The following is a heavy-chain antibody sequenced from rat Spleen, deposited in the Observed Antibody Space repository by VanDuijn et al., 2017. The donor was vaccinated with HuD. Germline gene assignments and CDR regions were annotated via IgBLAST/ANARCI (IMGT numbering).Heavy chain of an antibody. CDR1: GFTFSNYY. V-gene: IGHV5-25*01. Sequence: EVQLVESGGGLVQPGRSMKLSCAASGFTFSNYYMAWVRQAPTKGLEWVASITPSGNTTYYRESVKGRFTISRDNAKSTIYLQMDSLRSEDTATYYCATDQGYGGYSAYWYFDFWGPGTMVTVSS. J-gene: IGHJ1*01. D-gene: IGHD1-11*01. CDR2: ITPSGNTT. CDR3: ATDQGYGGYSAYWYFDF.